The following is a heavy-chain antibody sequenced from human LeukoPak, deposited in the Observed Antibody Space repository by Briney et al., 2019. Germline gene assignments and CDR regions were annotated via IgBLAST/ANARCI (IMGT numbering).Heavy chain of an antibody. V-gene: IGHV1-18*01. CDR2: ISAYNGNT. D-gene: IGHD1-26*01. CDR3: ARDIVGATTLDY. Sequence: ASVKVSCKASGYTFTSYGISWVRQAPGQGLVWMGWISAYNGNTNYAQKLQGRVTMTTDTSTSTAYMELRSLRSDDTAVYYCARDIVGATTLDYWGQGTLVTVSS. CDR1: GYTFTSYG. J-gene: IGHJ4*02.